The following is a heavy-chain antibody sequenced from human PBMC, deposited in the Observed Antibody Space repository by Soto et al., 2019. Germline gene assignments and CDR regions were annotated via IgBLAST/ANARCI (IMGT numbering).Heavy chain of an antibody. Sequence: ASVKVSSKASGYTFTSYGISWVRQAPGQGLEWMGWISAYNGNTNYAQKLQGRVTMTTDTSTSTAYMGLRSLRSDDTAVYYCARVGVTIFGVVPKADFDYWGQGTLVTVSS. D-gene: IGHD3-3*01. V-gene: IGHV1-18*01. CDR3: ARVGVTIFGVVPKADFDY. CDR2: ISAYNGNT. CDR1: GYTFTSYG. J-gene: IGHJ4*02.